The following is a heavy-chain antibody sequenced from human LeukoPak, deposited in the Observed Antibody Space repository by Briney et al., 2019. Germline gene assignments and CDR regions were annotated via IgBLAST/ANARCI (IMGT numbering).Heavy chain of an antibody. CDR3: AKDVGVEAVGVGNY. D-gene: IGHD2-15*01. V-gene: IGHV3-23*01. CDR2: VSGSGGST. CDR1: GFTFSSYA. Sequence: HSGGSLRLSCAASGFTFSSYAMSWVRQTPGKGLEWVSSVSGSGGSTYYADSLKGRFTISRDNSKNTLYLQMNSLRAEDTAVYYCAKDVGVEAVGVGNYWGQGTLVTVSS. J-gene: IGHJ4*02.